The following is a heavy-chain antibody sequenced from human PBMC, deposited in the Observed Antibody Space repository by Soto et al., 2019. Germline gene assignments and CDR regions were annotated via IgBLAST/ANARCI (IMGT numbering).Heavy chain of an antibody. Sequence: EVQLVESGGGLVQPGRSLRLSCAASGFTFDDYAMHWARQAPGKGLEWVSGISWNSGSIGYADSVKGRFTISRDNAKNSLYLQMHSLRAEDTALYYCAKVRGWDYYYGMDVWGQGTTVTVSS. J-gene: IGHJ6*02. CDR2: ISWNSGSI. D-gene: IGHD1-26*01. CDR1: GFTFDDYA. CDR3: AKVRGWDYYYGMDV. V-gene: IGHV3-9*01.